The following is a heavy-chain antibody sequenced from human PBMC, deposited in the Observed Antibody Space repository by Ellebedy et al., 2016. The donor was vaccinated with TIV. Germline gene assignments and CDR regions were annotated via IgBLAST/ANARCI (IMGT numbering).Heavy chain of an antibody. CDR2: LYYSGST. CDR1: GGSISRSSYY. CDR3: AKIGAYKGLYYYAMDV. D-gene: IGHD3-10*01. J-gene: IGHJ6*02. Sequence: MPSETLSLTCTVSGGSISRSSYYWGWIRQPPGKGLEWIGTLYYSGSTYYNPSLKSRVTISADTSKNQFSLRLSSVTAADTAVYYCAKIGAYKGLYYYAMDVWGQGTTVTVSS. V-gene: IGHV4-39*01.